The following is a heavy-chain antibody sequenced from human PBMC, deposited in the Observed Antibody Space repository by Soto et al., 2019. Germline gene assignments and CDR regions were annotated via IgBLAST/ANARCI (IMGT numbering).Heavy chain of an antibody. V-gene: IGHV4-4*02. Sequence: QLQLQESGPGLVKPSGTLSLTCAVSGDSVISNWWWGWVRQSPGKGGEGIADMLPSGSTNYSPSPESRVNLSVDKSKHPFSLKMTSVTAADTAVYFVVRSPGWYQIDSWGQGILVTVSS. D-gene: IGHD6-19*01. J-gene: IGHJ4*02. CDR3: VRSPGWYQIDS. CDR2: MLPSGST. CDR1: GDSVISNWW.